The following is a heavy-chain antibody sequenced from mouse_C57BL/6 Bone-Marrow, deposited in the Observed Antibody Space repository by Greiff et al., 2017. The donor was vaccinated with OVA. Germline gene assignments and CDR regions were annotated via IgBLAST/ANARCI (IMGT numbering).Heavy chain of an antibody. CDR1: GYAFTNYL. V-gene: IGHV1-54*01. D-gene: IGHD2-3*01. CDR3: ARSDGRRVWLAY. Sequence: VQLQQSGAELVRPGTSVKVSCKASGYAFTNYLIAWVKQRPGQGLEWIGVINPGSGGNNYNEKFKGKATLTADKSSSTAYMQLSSLTSEDSAVYFCARSDGRRVWLAYWGQGTLVTVSA. CDR2: INPGSGGN. J-gene: IGHJ3*01.